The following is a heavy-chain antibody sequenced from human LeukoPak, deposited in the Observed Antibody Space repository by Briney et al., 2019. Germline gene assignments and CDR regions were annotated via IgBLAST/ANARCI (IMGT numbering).Heavy chain of an antibody. CDR1: GFTFSSYW. CDR3: ARYTPANYYGSRSVFGY. V-gene: IGHV3-23*01. J-gene: IGHJ4*02. D-gene: IGHD3-10*01. CDR2: ISGSGDAT. Sequence: GGSLRLSCAASGFTFSSYWMSWVRQAPGKGLEWVSAISGSGDATYYADSVKGRFTISRDNSKNTLYLQMNSLRAEDTAIYYCARYTPANYYGSRSVFGYWGQGTLVTVSS.